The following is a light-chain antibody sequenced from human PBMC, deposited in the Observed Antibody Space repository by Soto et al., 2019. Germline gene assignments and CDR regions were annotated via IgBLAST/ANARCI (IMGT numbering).Light chain of an antibody. CDR2: GAS. Sequence: EIVMTQSPATLSVSPGERAALSCRASQSVSGNLAWYQQTPGQPPRLLIYGASTSATGIPARFSGRGFGTEFTLSISSLKSEDFAVYYCQQYNYRPPAFGQGTRLEIK. CDR3: QQYNYRPPA. V-gene: IGKV3-15*01. J-gene: IGKJ5*01. CDR1: QSVSGN.